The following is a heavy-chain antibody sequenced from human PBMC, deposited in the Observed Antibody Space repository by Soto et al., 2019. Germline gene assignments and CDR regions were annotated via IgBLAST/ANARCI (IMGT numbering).Heavy chain of an antibody. CDR3: ARAAFRSGYYGYSYGMVV. CDR2: IIPILGTP. CDR1: GGPFSTHA. Sequence: QVQLVQSGAEVKKPGSSVKVSCKASGGPFSTHAISWVRQAPGQGLEWLGGIIPILGTPNYAQKFQGRVTVTADESTSTAYMELSRLTSEDTAVHYCARAAFRSGYYGYSYGMVVWGQGTAVTVS. J-gene: IGHJ6*02. V-gene: IGHV1-69*01. D-gene: IGHD3-3*01.